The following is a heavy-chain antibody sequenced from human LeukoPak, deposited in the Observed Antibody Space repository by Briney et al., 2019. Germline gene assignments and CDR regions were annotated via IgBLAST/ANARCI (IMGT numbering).Heavy chain of an antibody. D-gene: IGHD3-9*01. Sequence: GGSLRLSCAASGFTFSSYAMHWVRQAPGKGLEWVAVISYDGSNKYYADSVKGRFTISRDNPKNTLYLQMNSLRAEDTAVYYCARDGPRILTGYYPTSYYYMDVWGKGTTVTVSS. CDR1: GFTFSSYA. J-gene: IGHJ6*03. CDR3: ARDGPRILTGYYPTSYYYMDV. V-gene: IGHV3-30*04. CDR2: ISYDGSNK.